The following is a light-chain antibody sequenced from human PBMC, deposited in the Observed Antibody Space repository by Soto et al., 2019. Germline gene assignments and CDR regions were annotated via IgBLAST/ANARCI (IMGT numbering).Light chain of an antibody. CDR2: GAS. CDR3: QQFQSSLRT. Sequence: EIVLTQSPGTLSLSPGERDTLSCRASQSVSSSYLAWYQQKPGQAPRLLIYGASSRATGIPDRIRGSGSGTDFTLTISGLEPEDFAVYYCQQFQSSLRTFGQGTQVEV. CDR1: QSVSSSY. J-gene: IGKJ1*01. V-gene: IGKV3-20*01.